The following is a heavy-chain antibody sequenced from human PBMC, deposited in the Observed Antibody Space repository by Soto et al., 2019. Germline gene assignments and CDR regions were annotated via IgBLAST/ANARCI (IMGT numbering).Heavy chain of an antibody. CDR3: ARAPYDILTGYYSGYYFDY. J-gene: IGHJ4*02. CDR1: GGTFSSYA. Sequence: TCKASGGTFSSYAISWVRQAPGQGLEWMGGIIPIFGTANYAQKFQGRVTITADESTSTAYMELSSLRSEDTAVYYCARAPYDILTGYYSGYYFDYWGQGTLVTVSS. V-gene: IGHV1-69*01. CDR2: IIPIFGTA. D-gene: IGHD3-9*01.